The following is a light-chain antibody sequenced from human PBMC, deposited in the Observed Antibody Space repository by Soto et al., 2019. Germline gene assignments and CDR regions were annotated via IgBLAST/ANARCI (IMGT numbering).Light chain of an antibody. J-gene: IGLJ7*01. CDR1: SSNIGSNA. CDR2: SNN. Sequence: QSVLTQPTSASGTPGQRVAISCSGSSSNIGSNAVYWYQQLPGTAPKLLIYSNNQRPSGVPDRFSGSKSGTSASLAISGLQSEDESDYYCAAWDASLKGPVFGGGTQLTVL. CDR3: AAWDASLKGPV. V-gene: IGLV1-44*01.